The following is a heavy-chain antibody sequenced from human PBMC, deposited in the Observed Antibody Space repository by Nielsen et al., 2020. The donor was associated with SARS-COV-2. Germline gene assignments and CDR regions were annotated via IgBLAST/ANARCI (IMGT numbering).Heavy chain of an antibody. CDR1: GFTFSSYS. V-gene: IGHV3-21*01. J-gene: IGHJ4*02. CDR2: ISSSSSYI. D-gene: IGHD6-13*01. Sequence: GESLKISCAASGFTFSSYSMNWVRQAPGKGLEWVSSISSSSSYIYYADSVKGRFTISRDNAKNSLYLQMNSLRAEDTAVYYCARVPALSIAAAGTSSGYWGQGTLATVSS. CDR3: ARVPALSIAAAGTSSGY.